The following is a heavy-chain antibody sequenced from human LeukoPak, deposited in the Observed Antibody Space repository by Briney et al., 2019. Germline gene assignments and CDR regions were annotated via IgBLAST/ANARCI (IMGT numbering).Heavy chain of an antibody. CDR3: ARYTLRGGTYYFDY. J-gene: IGHJ4*02. CDR2: IIPIFGTA. V-gene: IGHV1-69*01. D-gene: IGHD5-12*01. CDR1: GGTFSSYA. Sequence: GSSVKVSCKASGGTFSSYAISWVRQAPGQGLEWMGGIIPIFGTANCAQKFQGRVTITADESTSTAYMELSSLRSEDTAVYYCARYTLRGGTYYFDYWGQGTLVTVSS.